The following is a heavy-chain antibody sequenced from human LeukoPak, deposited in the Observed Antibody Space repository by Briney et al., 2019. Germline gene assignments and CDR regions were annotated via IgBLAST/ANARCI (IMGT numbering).Heavy chain of an antibody. D-gene: IGHD2-15*01. J-gene: IGHJ4*02. Sequence: SETLSLTCTVSGDSISSYYWSWIRQPPGKGLEWIGEINHSGSTNYNPSLKSRVTISVDTSKNQFSLKLSSVTAADTAVYYCARTAVAATDYFDYWGQGTLVTVSS. CDR2: INHSGST. CDR3: ARTAVAATDYFDY. V-gene: IGHV4-34*01. CDR1: GDSISSYY.